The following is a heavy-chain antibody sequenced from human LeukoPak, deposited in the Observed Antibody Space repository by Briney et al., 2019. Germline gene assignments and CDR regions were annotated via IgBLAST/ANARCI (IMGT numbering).Heavy chain of an antibody. CDR1: GYTFTGYY. J-gene: IGHJ6*03. CDR3: ARTRGRLGYYYYYMDV. V-gene: IGHV1-2*06. CDR2: INPNSGGT. Sequence: VASVKVSCKASGYTFTGYYMHWVRQAPGQGLEWMGRINPNSGGTNYAQKFQGRVTMTRDTSISTAYMELSRLRSDDTAVYYCARTRGRLGYYYYYMDVWGKGTTVTVSS. D-gene: IGHD6-19*01.